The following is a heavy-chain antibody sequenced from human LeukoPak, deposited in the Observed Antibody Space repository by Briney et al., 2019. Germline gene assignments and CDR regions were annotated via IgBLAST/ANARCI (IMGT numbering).Heavy chain of an antibody. J-gene: IGHJ6*03. CDR1: GGSFSGYY. CDR2: INHSGST. CDR3: ARNGATMVRGVISYYYYMDV. D-gene: IGHD3-10*01. V-gene: IGHV4-34*01. Sequence: SETLSLTCAVYGGSFSGYYWSWIRQPPGKGLEWIGEINHSGSTNYNPSLKSRVTISVDTSKNQFSLKLSSVTAADTAVYHCARNGATMVRGVISYYYYMDVWGKGTTVTVSS.